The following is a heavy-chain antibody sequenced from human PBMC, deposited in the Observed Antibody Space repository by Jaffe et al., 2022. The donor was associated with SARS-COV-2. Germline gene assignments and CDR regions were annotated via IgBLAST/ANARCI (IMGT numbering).Heavy chain of an antibody. CDR3: AKDSAGRYCTNGVCYRDAFDI. CDR1: GFTFSSYA. CDR2: ISGSGGST. J-gene: IGHJ3*02. V-gene: IGHV3-23*01. Sequence: EVQLLESGGGLVQPGGSLRLSCAASGFTFSSYAMSWVRQAPGKGLEWVSAISGSGGSTYYADSVKGRFTISRDNSKNTLYLQMNSLRAEDTAVYYCAKDSAGRYCTNGVCYRDAFDIWGQGTMVTVSS. D-gene: IGHD2-8*01.